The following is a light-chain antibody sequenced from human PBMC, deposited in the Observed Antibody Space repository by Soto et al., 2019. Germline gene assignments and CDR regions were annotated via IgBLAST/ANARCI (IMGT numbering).Light chain of an antibody. J-gene: IGKJ1*01. CDR1: QSISSE. Sequence: EIVMTQSPATLSVSPGERATLSCRASQSISSELAWYQQRPGQPPRLLIYGASTRATGVPDRFTGSGSGSDFTLTISSLQSEDFAVYYCQQYNNWPTWTFGQGTKVEIK. CDR3: QQYNNWPTWT. CDR2: GAS. V-gene: IGKV3-15*01.